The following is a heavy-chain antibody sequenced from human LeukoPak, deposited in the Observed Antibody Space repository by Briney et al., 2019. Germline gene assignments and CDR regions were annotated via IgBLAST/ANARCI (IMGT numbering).Heavy chain of an antibody. CDR1: GFAVSTNY. CDR3: ATNYGDYVRAVDY. J-gene: IGHJ4*02. D-gene: IGHD4-17*01. Sequence: GGSLRLSCAASGFAVSTNYLSWVRQAPGKGLEWVSAISGSGGSTYYADSVKGRFTISRDNSKNTLYLQMNSLRAEDTAVYYCATNYGDYVRAVDYWGQGTLITVSS. V-gene: IGHV3-23*01. CDR2: ISGSGGST.